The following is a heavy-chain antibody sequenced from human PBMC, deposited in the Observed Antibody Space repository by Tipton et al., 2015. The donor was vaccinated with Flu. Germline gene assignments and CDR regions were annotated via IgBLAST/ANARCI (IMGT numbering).Heavy chain of an antibody. CDR2: ISQKSGTI. D-gene: IGHD2-15*01. Sequence: SLRLSCAASGFSFDDYAMHWVRQAPGKGLEWVSGISQKSGTIAYADSVKGRFTISRDNARNSLYLQMNSLRAEDTALYYCAKATGRGYFDSWGQGTLVTVSS. V-gene: IGHV3-9*01. J-gene: IGHJ4*02. CDR1: GFSFDDYA. CDR3: AKATGRGYFDS.